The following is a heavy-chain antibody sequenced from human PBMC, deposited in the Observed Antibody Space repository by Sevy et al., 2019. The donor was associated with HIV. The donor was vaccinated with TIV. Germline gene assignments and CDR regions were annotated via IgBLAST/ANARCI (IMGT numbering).Heavy chain of an antibody. D-gene: IGHD3-22*01. CDR3: AKEPHYYDSSGYYFQGY. V-gene: IGHV3-30*18. CDR1: GFTFSSYG. CDR2: ISYDGSNK. Sequence: GGSLRLSCAASGFTFSSYGMHWVRQAPGKGLEWVAVISYDGSNKYYADSVKGRFTISRDNSKSTLYLQMNSLRAEDTAVYYCAKEPHYYDSSGYYFQGYWGQGTLVTVSS. J-gene: IGHJ4*02.